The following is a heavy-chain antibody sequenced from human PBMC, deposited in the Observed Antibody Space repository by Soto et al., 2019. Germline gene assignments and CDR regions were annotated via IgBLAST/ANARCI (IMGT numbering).Heavy chain of an antibody. CDR1: GDTFSSYT. Sequence: SVKVSCKASGDTFSSYTISWVRQAPGQGLEWMGRISPNLGKTNYAQKLQGRVTITTDTSTSTAYMELRSLRSDDTAVYYCARDGIVGATLYYYGMDVWGQGTTVTVSS. D-gene: IGHD1-26*01. CDR3: ARDGIVGATLYYYGMDV. V-gene: IGHV1-69*08. J-gene: IGHJ6*02. CDR2: ISPNLGKT.